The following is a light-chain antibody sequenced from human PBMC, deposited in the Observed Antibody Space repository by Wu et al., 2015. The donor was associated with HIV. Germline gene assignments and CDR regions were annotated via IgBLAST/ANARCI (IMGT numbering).Light chain of an antibody. CDR2: DAS. J-gene: IGKJ2*01. CDR3: QQRRYWPLYT. CDR1: QSVSTF. V-gene: IGKV3-11*01. Sequence: EIVLTQSPVTLSLSPGERATLSCRASQSVSTFLAWYQQKPGQAPRLLISDASNRATGIPARFSGSGSGTDFTLTISSLEPEDFAVYYCQQRRYWPLYTFGQGTKLEIK.